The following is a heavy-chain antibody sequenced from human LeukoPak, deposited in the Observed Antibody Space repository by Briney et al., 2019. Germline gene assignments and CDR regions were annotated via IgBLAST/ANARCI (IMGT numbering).Heavy chain of an antibody. CDR1: GFTVSANY. CDR3: ARRAGAYSHPYDY. V-gene: IGHV3-66*04. J-gene: IGHJ4*02. CDR2: IYSGGST. D-gene: IGHD4/OR15-4a*01. Sequence: GGSLRLSCAASGFTVSANYMTWVRQAPGKGLEWVSVIYSGGSTYYADSVKGRFTISRDNSKNTLYLQMNSLRAEDTAVYYCARRAGAYSHPYDYWGQGTLVTVSS.